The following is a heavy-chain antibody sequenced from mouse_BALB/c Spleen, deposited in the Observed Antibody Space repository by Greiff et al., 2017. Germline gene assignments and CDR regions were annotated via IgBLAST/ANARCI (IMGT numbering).Heavy chain of an antibody. Sequence: VQLQQSAAELARPGASVKMSCKASGYTFTSYTMHWVKQRPGQGLEWIGYINPSSGYTEYNQKFKDKTTLTADKSSSTAYMQLSSLTSEDSAVYYCARSRANWDYFDYWGQGTTLTVSS. D-gene: IGHD4-1*01. CDR2: INPSSGYT. J-gene: IGHJ2*01. CDR1: GYTFTSYT. CDR3: ARSRANWDYFDY. V-gene: IGHV1-4*02.